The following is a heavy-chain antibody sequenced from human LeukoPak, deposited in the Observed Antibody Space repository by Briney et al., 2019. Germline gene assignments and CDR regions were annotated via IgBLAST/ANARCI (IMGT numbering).Heavy chain of an antibody. J-gene: IGHJ4*02. CDR2: ISSSGSTI. Sequence: GGSLRLSCAASGFTFSSYEMNWVRQAPGKGLEWVSYISSSGSTIYYADSVKGRFTNSRDNAKNSLFLQMNSLRAEDTAVYYCARDSLAYYYDSSGYYDYWGQGTLVTVSS. V-gene: IGHV3-48*03. CDR3: ARDSLAYYYDSSGYYDY. D-gene: IGHD3-22*01. CDR1: GFTFSSYE.